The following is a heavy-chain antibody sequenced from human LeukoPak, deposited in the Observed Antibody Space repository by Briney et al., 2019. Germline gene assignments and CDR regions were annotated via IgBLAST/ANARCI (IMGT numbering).Heavy chain of an antibody. D-gene: IGHD4-17*01. Sequence: SETLSLTCTVSGGSISSYYWSWIRQPPGKGLEWIGYIYYSGSTSYNPSLKSRVTISVDTSKNQFSLKLSSVTAADTAVYYCARAHDYGDYGFWFDPWGQGTLVTVSS. CDR2: IYYSGST. V-gene: IGHV4-59*01. CDR3: ARAHDYGDYGFWFDP. CDR1: GGSISSYY. J-gene: IGHJ5*02.